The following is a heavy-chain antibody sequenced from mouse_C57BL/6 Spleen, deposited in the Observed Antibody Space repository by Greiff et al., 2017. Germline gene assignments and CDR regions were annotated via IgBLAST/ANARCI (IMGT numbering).Heavy chain of an antibody. Sequence: VKLVESGAELVRPGASVTLSCKASGYTFTDYEMHWVKQTPVHGLEWIGAIDPETGGTAYNQKFKGKAILTADKSSSTAYMELRSLTSEDSAVYYCTRCDYGSSEVYYFDYWGQGTTLTVSS. CDR1: GYTFTDYE. V-gene: IGHV1-15*01. CDR2: IDPETGGT. CDR3: TRCDYGSSEVYYFDY. D-gene: IGHD1-1*01. J-gene: IGHJ2*01.